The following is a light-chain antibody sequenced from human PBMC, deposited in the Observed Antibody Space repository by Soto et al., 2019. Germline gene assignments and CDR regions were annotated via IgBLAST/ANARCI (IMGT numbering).Light chain of an antibody. Sequence: DIVLTQSPGTMSLSLRESATLSCRPSRSLDSGQLAWYQQKVGRAPRLLIHDAFMRATGIPDRFSGSGSGTDCTLTIARLEPEDFAVYYCQQYGDSPRTFGQGTRLEIK. CDR3: QQYGDSPRT. CDR2: DAF. J-gene: IGKJ5*01. CDR1: RSLDSGQ. V-gene: IGKV3-20*01.